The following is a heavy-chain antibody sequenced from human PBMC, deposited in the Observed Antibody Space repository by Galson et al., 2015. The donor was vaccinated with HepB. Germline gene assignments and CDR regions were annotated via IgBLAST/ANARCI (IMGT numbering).Heavy chain of an antibody. CDR3: ARDPADLSGIAVAGNIFDY. D-gene: IGHD6-19*01. V-gene: IGHV3-30*04. J-gene: IGHJ4*02. Sequence: SLRLSCAASGFTFSSYAMHWVRQAPGKGLEWVAVISYDGSNKYYADSVKGRFTISRGNSKNTLYLQMNSLRAEDTAVYYCARDPADLSGIAVAGNIFDYWGQGTLVTVSS. CDR2: ISYDGSNK. CDR1: GFTFSSYA.